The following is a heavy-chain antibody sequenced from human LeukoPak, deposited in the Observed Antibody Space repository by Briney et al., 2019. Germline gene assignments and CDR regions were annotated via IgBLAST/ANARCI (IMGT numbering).Heavy chain of an antibody. J-gene: IGHJ4*02. V-gene: IGHV3-23*01. D-gene: IGHD3-22*01. Sequence: GGSLRLSCAASGFTFSSYGMSWVRQAPGKGLEWVSAISSSGGSTYYADSVKGRFTISRDNSKNTLYLQMNSLRAEDTAVYYCAKDPYDYYDISGYSHFDYWGQGTLVTVSS. CDR3: AKDPYDYYDISGYSHFDY. CDR2: ISSSGGST. CDR1: GFTFSSYG.